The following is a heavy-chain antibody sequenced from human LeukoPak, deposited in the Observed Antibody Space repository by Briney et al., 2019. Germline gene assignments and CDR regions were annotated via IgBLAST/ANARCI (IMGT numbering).Heavy chain of an antibody. V-gene: IGHV3-23*01. J-gene: IGHJ6*04. CDR3: AKVSGYSGYDRNYYYGMDV. CDR2: ISGSGGST. Sequence: GGSLRLSCAASGFTFSSYAMSWVRQAPGKGLEWVSAISGSGGSTYYADSVKGRFTISRDNSKNTLYLQMNSLRAEGTAVYYCAKVSGYSGYDRNYYYGMDVWGKGTTVTVSS. CDR1: GFTFSSYA. D-gene: IGHD5-12*01.